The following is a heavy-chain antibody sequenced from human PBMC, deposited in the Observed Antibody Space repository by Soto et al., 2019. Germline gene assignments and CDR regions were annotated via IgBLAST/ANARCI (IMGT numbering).Heavy chain of an antibody. CDR2: IIPILGIA. D-gene: IGHD4-17*01. Sequence: QVQLVQSGAEVKKPGSSVKVSCKASGGTFSSYTISWVRQAPGQGLEWMGRIIPILGIANYAQKFQGRVTITADKSTSTAYMELSSLRSEDTAVYYCARSNDYGDPDAFDLWGQGTMVTVSS. CDR1: GGTFSSYT. J-gene: IGHJ3*01. V-gene: IGHV1-69*02. CDR3: ARSNDYGDPDAFDL.